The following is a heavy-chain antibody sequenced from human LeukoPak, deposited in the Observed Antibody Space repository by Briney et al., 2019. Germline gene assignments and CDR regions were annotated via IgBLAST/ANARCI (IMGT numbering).Heavy chain of an antibody. CDR2: IWYDGSNK. Sequence: GRSLRLSCAASGFTFRRHGMHWVRQAPGKGLAWVAVIWYDGSNKYYADSVKGRFTISRDNSKNTLYLQMNSLRVEDTAVYYCARDLEGYYGMDVWGQGTTVIVSS. CDR3: ARDLEGYYGMDV. CDR1: GFTFRRHG. V-gene: IGHV3-33*01. J-gene: IGHJ6*02.